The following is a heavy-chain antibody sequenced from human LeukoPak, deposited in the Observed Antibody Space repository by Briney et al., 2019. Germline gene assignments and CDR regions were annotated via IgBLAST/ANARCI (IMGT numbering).Heavy chain of an antibody. D-gene: IGHD3-3*01. Sequence: SETLSLTCTVSGGSISSYYWSWIRQPPGKGLEWIGYIYYSGSTRYKPSLKSRVTISVDTSKNQFSLKLSSVTAADTAVYYCARGRFLDAFDIWGQGTMVTVSS. CDR3: ARGRFLDAFDI. CDR1: GGSISSYY. V-gene: IGHV4-59*01. J-gene: IGHJ3*02. CDR2: IYYSGST.